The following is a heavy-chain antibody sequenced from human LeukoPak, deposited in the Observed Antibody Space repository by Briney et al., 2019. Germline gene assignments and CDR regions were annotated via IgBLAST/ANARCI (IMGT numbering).Heavy chain of an antibody. J-gene: IGHJ4*02. D-gene: IGHD7-27*01. Sequence: GGSLRFSCTASGFTFSSYTMTWVRQAPGKRLKWVSTITTGDGNTYYADSVKGRFTVSRDDSKNTLYLQMNSLRAEDTAVYYCAKDGGLWVSAHWGDSWGRGTLVTVSS. V-gene: IGHV3-23*01. CDR2: ITTGDGNT. CDR1: GFTFSSYT. CDR3: AKDGGLWVSAHWGDS.